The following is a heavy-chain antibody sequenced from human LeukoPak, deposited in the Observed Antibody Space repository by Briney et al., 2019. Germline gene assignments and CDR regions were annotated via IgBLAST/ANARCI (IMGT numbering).Heavy chain of an antibody. CDR1: GGSISSGSYY. CDR3: ARDNYVTFDY. Sequence: SQTLSPTCTVSGGSISSGSYYWSWIRQPAGKGLEWIGRIYTSGSTNYNPSLKSRVTISVDTSKNQFSLKLSSVTAADTAVYYCARDNYVTFDYWGQGTLVTVSS. CDR2: IYTSGST. V-gene: IGHV4-61*02. J-gene: IGHJ4*02. D-gene: IGHD4-11*01.